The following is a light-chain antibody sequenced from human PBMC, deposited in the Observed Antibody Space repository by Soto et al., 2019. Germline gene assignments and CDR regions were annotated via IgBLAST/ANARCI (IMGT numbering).Light chain of an antibody. CDR1: ISNVGNNA. CDR2: YDD. V-gene: IGLV1-36*01. J-gene: IGLJ2*01. Sequence: QSVLTQPPSVSDAPRQRVTISCSGSISNVGNNAVNWYQQLPGKAPKLLIYYDDLLPSGVSDRFSGSKSGTSASLAISGLQSEDEADYYCAAWDDSLNGVVFGGGTKVTVL. CDR3: AAWDDSLNGVV.